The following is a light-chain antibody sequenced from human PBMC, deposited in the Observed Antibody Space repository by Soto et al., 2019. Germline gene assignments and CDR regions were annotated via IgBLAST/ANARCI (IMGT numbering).Light chain of an antibody. CDR3: TSWTTSPTMI. J-gene: IGLJ2*01. CDR2: DVN. CDR1: SSDIGAYNF. V-gene: IGLV2-14*03. Sequence: QSALTQPASVSGSPGQSITISCTGTSSDIGAYNFVSWYQQHPGKAPKLMLYDVNIRPSGVPNRFSGSKSGNTASLTISGLQAEDEADYYCTSWTTSPTMIFGGGTKVTVL.